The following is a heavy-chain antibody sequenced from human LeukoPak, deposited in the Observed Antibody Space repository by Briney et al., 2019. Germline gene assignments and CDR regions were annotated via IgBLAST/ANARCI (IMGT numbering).Heavy chain of an antibody. Sequence: GGSLRLSCAASGFTFSNYWMSWVRQAPGKGLEWVSAISGSGGSTYYADSVKGRFTISRDNSKNTLYLQMNGLRAEDTAVYYCAELGITMIGGVWGKGTTVTISS. CDR1: GFTFSNYW. CDR2: ISGSGGST. CDR3: AELGITMIGGV. J-gene: IGHJ6*04. D-gene: IGHD3-10*02. V-gene: IGHV3-23*01.